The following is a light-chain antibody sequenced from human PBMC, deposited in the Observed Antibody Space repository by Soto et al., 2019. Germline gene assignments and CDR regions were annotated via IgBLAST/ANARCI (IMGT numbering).Light chain of an antibody. CDR3: QQYNNWPPMST. J-gene: IGKJ2*01. CDR1: QSIGSN. CDR2: GTS. V-gene: IGKV3-15*01. Sequence: EIVMTQSPATLSVSPGERATLSCRASQSIGSNLAWYQQKPGQAPRLLIHGTSTRAADIPARFSGSVSGTEFTLTINSLQPEDFVIYYCQQYNNWPPMSTFGQGTKLEMK.